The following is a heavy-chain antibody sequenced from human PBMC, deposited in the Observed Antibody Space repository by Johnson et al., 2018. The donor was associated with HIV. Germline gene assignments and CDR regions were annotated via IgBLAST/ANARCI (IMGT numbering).Heavy chain of an antibody. J-gene: IGHJ3*02. D-gene: IGHD6-19*01. CDR1: GFTFSSYG. V-gene: IGHV3-23*04. CDR2: VTGTGGDT. CDR3: ARAGVVDSYGSMSTPGQWLPKEDAFDI. Sequence: VQLVESGGGLVQPGGSLRLSCAASGFTFSSYGMSWVRQAPGKGLEWVSGVTGTGGDTYYAESVKGRFTISRDNSKNTLYLQMNSLRAEDTAVYYCARAGVVDSYGSMSTPGQWLPKEDAFDIWGQGTMVTVSS.